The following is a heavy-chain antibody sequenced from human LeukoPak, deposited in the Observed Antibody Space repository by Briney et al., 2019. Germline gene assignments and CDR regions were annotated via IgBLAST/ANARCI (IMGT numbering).Heavy chain of an antibody. V-gene: IGHV4-59*01. D-gene: IGHD6-19*01. CDR1: GGSISSYY. CDR3: ARVALSGWYYFDY. Sequence: PSETLSLTCTVSGGSISSYYWSWIRQPPGKGLEWIGYIYYSGSTNYNPSLKSRVTISVDTSKNQFSLKLSSVTAADTAVYYCARVALSGWYYFDYWGQRTLVTVSS. CDR2: IYYSGST. J-gene: IGHJ4*02.